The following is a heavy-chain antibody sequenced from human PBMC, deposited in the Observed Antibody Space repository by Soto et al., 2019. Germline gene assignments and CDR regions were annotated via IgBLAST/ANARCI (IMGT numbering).Heavy chain of an antibody. J-gene: IGHJ6*03. V-gene: IGHV4-34*01. Sequence: SETLSLTCAVYGGSFSGYYWSWIRQPPGEGLEWIGEINHSGSTNYNPSLKSRVTISVDTSKNQFSLKLSSVTAADTAVYYCARGLGYGSGSYYYYYYYMDVWGKGTTVTVSS. CDR2: INHSGST. CDR1: GGSFSGYY. D-gene: IGHD3-10*01. CDR3: ARGLGYGSGSYYYYYYYMDV.